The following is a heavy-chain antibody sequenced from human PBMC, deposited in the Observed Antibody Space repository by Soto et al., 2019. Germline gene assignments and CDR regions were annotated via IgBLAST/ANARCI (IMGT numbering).Heavy chain of an antibody. V-gene: IGHV3-30-3*02. D-gene: IGHD4-17*01. Sequence: PGGSLRLSCAASGFTFDTYAMHWVRQAPGKGLEWVAVISYDGSNQFYAGSVKGRFTVSRDNSKNTLYLQVNSLRVEDTAVYYCAKRGSTVTDHAFDIWGQGTMVTVSS. CDR3: AKRGSTVTDHAFDI. CDR1: GFTFDTYA. J-gene: IGHJ3*02. CDR2: ISYDGSNQ.